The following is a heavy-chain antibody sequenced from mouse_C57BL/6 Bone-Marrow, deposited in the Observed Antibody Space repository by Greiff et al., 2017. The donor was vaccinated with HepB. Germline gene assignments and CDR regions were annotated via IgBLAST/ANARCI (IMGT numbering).Heavy chain of an antibody. Sequence: EVKLVESGGDLVKPGGSLKLSCAASGFTFSSYGMSWVRQTPDKRLEWVATISSGGSYTYYPDSVKGRFTISRDNAKNTLYLQMSSLKSEDTAMYYCARASNPYYFDYWGQGTTLTVSS. CDR3: ARASNPYYFDY. D-gene: IGHD2-5*01. J-gene: IGHJ2*01. CDR1: GFTFSSYG. CDR2: ISSGGSYT. V-gene: IGHV5-6*01.